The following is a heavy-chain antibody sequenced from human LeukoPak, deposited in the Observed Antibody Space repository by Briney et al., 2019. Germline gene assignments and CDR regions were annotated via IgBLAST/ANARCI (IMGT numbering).Heavy chain of an antibody. V-gene: IGHV1-18*04. Sequence: ASVNVSCQPSGYTFTSYGISWVRQAPGQGREWMGWISAYNGNTNYAQKLQGRVTMTTDTSTSTAYMELRSLRSDDTGVYYCSRRSLSYYYGMDVWGKGTTVTVSS. CDR3: SRRSLSYYYGMDV. D-gene: IGHD3-16*01. CDR1: GYTFTSYG. CDR2: ISAYNGNT. J-gene: IGHJ6*04.